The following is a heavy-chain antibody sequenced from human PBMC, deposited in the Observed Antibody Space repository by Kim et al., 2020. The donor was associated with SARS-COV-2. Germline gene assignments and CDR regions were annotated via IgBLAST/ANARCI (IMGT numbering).Heavy chain of an antibody. CDR3: AKDSPVWKI. D-gene: IGHD3-16*01. V-gene: IGHV3-23*01. CDR2: ISGGGAGST. CDR1: GFTFRTYG. Sequence: GGSLRLSCAASGFTFRTYGMTWVRQASGKGLEWVSAISGGGAGSTYYSDSVKGRFTISRDDSMNTLYLQMNSLRAEDTAIYYCAKDSPVWKIWGQGTTVTVSS. J-gene: IGHJ6*02.